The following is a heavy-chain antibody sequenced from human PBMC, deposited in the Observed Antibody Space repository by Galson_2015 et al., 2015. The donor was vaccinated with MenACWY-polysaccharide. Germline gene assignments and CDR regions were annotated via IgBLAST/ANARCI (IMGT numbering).Heavy chain of an antibody. CDR2: IKSKYNGGTT. V-gene: IGHV3-15*01. J-gene: IGHJ4*02. CDR3: TTWGRDVY. Sequence: SLRLSCAPSGFTFSNAWMSWVRQAPGKGLEWVGRIKSKYNGGTTDYAAPAKGRFSISRDDSQSTAYLQMNSLRTDDTGIYYCTTWGRDVYWGQGTVVTVSP. D-gene: IGHD3-10*01. CDR1: GFTFSNAW.